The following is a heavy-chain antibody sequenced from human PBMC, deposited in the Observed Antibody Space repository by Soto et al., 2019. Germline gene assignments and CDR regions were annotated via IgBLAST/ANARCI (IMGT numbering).Heavy chain of an antibody. CDR1: GFSLSTSGVG. CDR2: KYWNDDK. CDR3: AHRRLTYDILTGWSQVVSEAFDI. V-gene: IGHV2-5*01. D-gene: IGHD3-9*01. Sequence: ESGPTLVNPTQTLTLTCTFSGFSLSTSGVGVGWIRQPPGKALEWLALKYWNDDKRYSPSLKSRLTITKDTSKNQVVLTMTNMDPVDTATYYCAHRRLTYDILTGWSQVVSEAFDIWGQGTMVTVSS. J-gene: IGHJ3*02.